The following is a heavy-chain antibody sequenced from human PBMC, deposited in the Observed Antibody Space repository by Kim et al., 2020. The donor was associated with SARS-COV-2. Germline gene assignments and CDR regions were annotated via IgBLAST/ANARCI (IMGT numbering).Heavy chain of an antibody. V-gene: IGHV3-21*01. CDR3: ASSYPRVVGATSDY. J-gene: IGHJ4*02. Sequence: ADSVKCRVTISRDNAKNSLYLQMNGLRVEDTAVYYCASSYPRVVGATSDYWGQGTLVTVSS. D-gene: IGHD1-26*01.